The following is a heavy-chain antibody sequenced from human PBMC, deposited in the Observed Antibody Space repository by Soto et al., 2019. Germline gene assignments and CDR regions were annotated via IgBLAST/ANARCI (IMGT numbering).Heavy chain of an antibody. CDR2: IYWDDDK. Sequence: QITLKESGPTLVKPTQTLTLTCTFSGFSLSTSGVGVGWIRQPPGKALEWLALIYWDDDKRYSPSLKSRLTITKDTSKNQVVLTMTNMDPVDTATYYCAHKDPHVRSEGEVFDYWGQGTLVTVSS. V-gene: IGHV2-5*02. D-gene: IGHD6-25*01. CDR1: GFSLSTSGVG. J-gene: IGHJ4*02. CDR3: AHKDPHVRSEGEVFDY.